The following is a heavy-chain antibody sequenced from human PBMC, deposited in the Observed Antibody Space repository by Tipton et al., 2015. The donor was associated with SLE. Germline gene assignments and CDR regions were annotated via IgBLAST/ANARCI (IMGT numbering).Heavy chain of an antibody. D-gene: IGHD4-17*01. Sequence: SLRLSCAASGFTFVTYDMHWVRQAPGKGLEWISYISGTGNTIYYTDSVKGRFTTSRDNAKNSLFLQVNSLRAEDSALYYCARAPYGDYAGGPGYWGQGTLVTVSS. V-gene: IGHV3-48*03. J-gene: IGHJ4*02. CDR1: GFTFVTYD. CDR2: ISGTGNTI. CDR3: ARAPYGDYAGGPGY.